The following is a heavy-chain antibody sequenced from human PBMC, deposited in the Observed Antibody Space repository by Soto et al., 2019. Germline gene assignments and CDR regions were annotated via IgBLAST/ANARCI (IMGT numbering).Heavy chain of an antibody. Sequence: SETLSLTCTVSGDSISTFYWGWMRQSPGKELEWIGYVYYTGSTNYNPSLKSRVTISVDRSKNQFSLELTSANAADTAVYYCARGRTVRNYADDSSDYFYFFDYWGQGTQVTAPQ. CDR1: GDSISTFY. V-gene: IGHV4-59*01. CDR2: VYYTGST. J-gene: IGHJ4*02. D-gene: IGHD3-22*01. CDR3: ARGRTVRNYADDSSDYFYFFDY.